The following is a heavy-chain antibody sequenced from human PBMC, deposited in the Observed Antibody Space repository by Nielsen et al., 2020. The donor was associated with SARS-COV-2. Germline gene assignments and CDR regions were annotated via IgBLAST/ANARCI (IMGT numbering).Heavy chain of an antibody. CDR3: ARWCSSTSCPIDAFDI. J-gene: IGHJ3*02. D-gene: IGHD2-2*01. CDR1: GFTFSSYS. CDR2: ISSSSSTI. Sequence: GESLKISCAASGFTFSSYSMNWVRQAPGKGLEWVSYISSSSSTIYYADSVKGRFTISRDNAKNSLYLQMNSLRDEDTAVYYCARWCSSTSCPIDAFDIWGQGTMVTVSS. V-gene: IGHV3-48*02.